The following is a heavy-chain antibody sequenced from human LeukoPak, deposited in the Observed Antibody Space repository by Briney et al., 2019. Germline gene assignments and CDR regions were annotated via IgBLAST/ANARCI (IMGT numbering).Heavy chain of an antibody. CDR3: ARDHGRWYFDL. V-gene: IGHV3-66*01. Sequence: PGGSLRLSCAASGFTFSAFGMHWVRQAPGKGLEWVSVIYSGGYTDYADSVKGRFTISRDNSKNTLYLQMNSLRAEDTAVYYCARDHGRWYFDLWGRGTLVTVSS. J-gene: IGHJ2*01. CDR1: GFTFSAFG. CDR2: IYSGGYT. D-gene: IGHD3/OR15-3a*01.